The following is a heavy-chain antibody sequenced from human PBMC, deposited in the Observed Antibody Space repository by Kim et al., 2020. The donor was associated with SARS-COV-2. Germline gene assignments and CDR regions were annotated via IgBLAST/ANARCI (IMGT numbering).Heavy chain of an antibody. J-gene: IGHJ4*02. CDR3: AKKGTGSFDH. D-gene: IGHD7-27*01. CDR2: T. Sequence: THYADSVRGRFTISRDNSKSTMFLQMNSLRAEDTALYFCAKKGTGSFDHWGQGVLVTVSS. V-gene: IGHV3-23*01.